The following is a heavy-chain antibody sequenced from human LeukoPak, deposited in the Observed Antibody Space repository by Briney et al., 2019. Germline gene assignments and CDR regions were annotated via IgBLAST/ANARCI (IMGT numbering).Heavy chain of an antibody. CDR3: ATGLNYYDTIGSGWFDP. J-gene: IGHJ5*02. V-gene: IGHV1-69*04. D-gene: IGHD3-22*01. CDR1: GGTFSSCA. CDR2: IIPILGIA. Sequence: SVKVSCKASGGTFSSCAISWVRQAPGQVLEWMGRIIPILGIANYAQKFQGRVTITADKSTSTAYMELSSLRSEDTAVYYCATGLNYYDTIGSGWFDPWGQGTLVTVSS.